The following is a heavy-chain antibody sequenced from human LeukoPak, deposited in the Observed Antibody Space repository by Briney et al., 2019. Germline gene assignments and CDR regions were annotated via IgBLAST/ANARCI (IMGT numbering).Heavy chain of an antibody. CDR3: AKDLAITMIVVGLFDY. J-gene: IGHJ4*02. CDR2: ISGSGGST. CDR1: GFPFSSYA. Sequence: PGGSLSLSYAASGFPFSSYAMSWVRPAPGKGLGWVSAISGSGGSTYYADSVKGRFTISRDNSKNTLYLQMNSLRAEDTAVYYCAKDLAITMIVVGLFDYWGQGTLVTVSS. D-gene: IGHD3-22*01. V-gene: IGHV3-23*01.